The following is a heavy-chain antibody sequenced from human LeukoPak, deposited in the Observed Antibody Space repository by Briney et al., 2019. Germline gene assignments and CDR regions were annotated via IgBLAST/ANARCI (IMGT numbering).Heavy chain of an antibody. CDR1: GYTFTTYD. CDR3: ARRIRGAPTDY. Sequence: RGASVKVSCKASGYTFTTYDLNWVRQATGQGLEWMGWMNPNSGNTGYAQKFQGRVTMTRNISITTAYMELSNLTSEDTAVYYCARRIRGAPTDYWGQGTLVTGSS. D-gene: IGHD3-10*01. V-gene: IGHV1-8*01. J-gene: IGHJ4*02. CDR2: MNPNSGNT.